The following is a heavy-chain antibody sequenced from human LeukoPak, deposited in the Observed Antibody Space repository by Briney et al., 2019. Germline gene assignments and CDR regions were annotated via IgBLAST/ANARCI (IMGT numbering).Heavy chain of an antibody. J-gene: IGHJ6*02. CDR2: IIPILGIA. Sequence: ASVKVSCKASGYTFTGYYMHWVRQAPGQGLEWMGGIIPILGIANYAQKFQGRVTITADKSTSTAYMELSSLRSEDTAVYYCARDLYYYGMDVWGQGTTVTVSS. V-gene: IGHV1-69*10. CDR3: ARDLYYYGMDV. CDR1: GYTFTGYY.